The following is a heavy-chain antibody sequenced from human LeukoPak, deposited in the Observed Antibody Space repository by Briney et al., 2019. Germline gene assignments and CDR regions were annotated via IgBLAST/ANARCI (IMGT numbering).Heavy chain of an antibody. J-gene: IGHJ4*02. CDR2: IYYTGNT. V-gene: IGHV4-59*01. D-gene: IGHD6-13*01. CDR1: GGSISNYY. CDR3: ARVTGYVMEDYFDY. Sequence: SETLSLTCTVSGGSISNYYWNWIRRPPGKGLEWIGYIYYTGNTNYNPSLKSRVTISVDTSKNQFSLRLSSVTAADTAVYYCARVTGYVMEDYFDYWGQGTLVTVSS.